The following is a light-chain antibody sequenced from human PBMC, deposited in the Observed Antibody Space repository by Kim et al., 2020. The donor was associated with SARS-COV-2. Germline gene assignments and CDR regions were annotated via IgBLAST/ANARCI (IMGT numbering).Light chain of an antibody. V-gene: IGKV3-20*01. J-gene: IGKJ5*01. CDR3: QQAVPSSAT. CDR1: QTIISVS. Sequence: SPGETATPSCRSSQTIISVSLSLYQCHPVLPPRLLVCGASSRATGIPVRFSGSGSETDFTLTISRLEPEDFAVYYCQQAVPSSATFGQGTRLEIK. CDR2: GAS.